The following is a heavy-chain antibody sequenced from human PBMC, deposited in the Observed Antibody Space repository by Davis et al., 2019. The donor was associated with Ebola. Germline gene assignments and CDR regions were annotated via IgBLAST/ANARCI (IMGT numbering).Heavy chain of an antibody. Sequence: GESLKISCAASGFTFSSYGMHWVRQAPGKGLEWVAVISYDGSNKYYADSVKGRFTISRDNSKNTLYLQMNSLRAEDTAVYYCARGPSGSYFLGIYYFDYWGQGTLVTVSS. D-gene: IGHD1-26*01. CDR1: GFTFSSYG. V-gene: IGHV3-30*03. J-gene: IGHJ4*02. CDR2: ISYDGSNK. CDR3: ARGPSGSYFLGIYYFDY.